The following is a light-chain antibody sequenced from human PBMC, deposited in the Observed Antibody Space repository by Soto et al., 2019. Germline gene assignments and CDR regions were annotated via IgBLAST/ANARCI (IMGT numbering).Light chain of an antibody. V-gene: IGLV2-14*01. J-gene: IGLJ1*01. CDR1: SSDVGGYNY. CDR3: SSYTSSSTYV. CDR2: EVS. Sequence: QSCLAQPASVSGSPGQSITISCTGTSSDVGGYNYVSWYQQHPGKAPKLMIYEVSNRPSGVSNRFSGSKSGNTASLTISGLQAEDEADYYCSSYTSSSTYVFGTGTKVTVL.